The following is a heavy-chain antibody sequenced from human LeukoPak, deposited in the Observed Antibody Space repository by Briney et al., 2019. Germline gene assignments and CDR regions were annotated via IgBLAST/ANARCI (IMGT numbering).Heavy chain of an antibody. J-gene: IGHJ4*02. D-gene: IGHD3-22*01. CDR1: GFIFSSYA. Sequence: GGSLRLSCAASGFIFSSYAMSWVRQAPGKGLEWVSAISGSGGSTYYADSVKGRFTISRDNSKNTLYLQMNSLRAEDTAVYYCAKDPGTSYYYDSSGYGGWGQGTLVTVSS. V-gene: IGHV3-23*01. CDR3: AKDPGTSYYYDSSGYGG. CDR2: ISGSGGST.